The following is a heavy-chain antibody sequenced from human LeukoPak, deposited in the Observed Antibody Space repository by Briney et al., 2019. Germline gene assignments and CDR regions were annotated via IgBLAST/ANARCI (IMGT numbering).Heavy chain of an antibody. J-gene: IGHJ4*02. D-gene: IGHD1-14*01. V-gene: IGHV1-24*01. CDR2: HDLEDDKI. CDR3: STSRYVY. CDR1: GYPLTDLS. Sequence: ASVKVSCKVSGYPLTDLSVQWVRQAPGKGLEWMGGHDLEDDKIVYAQELQGRVTMTEDTSTNIAFMELTSLRSEDTAMYYCSTSRYVYWGQGTQVTVSS.